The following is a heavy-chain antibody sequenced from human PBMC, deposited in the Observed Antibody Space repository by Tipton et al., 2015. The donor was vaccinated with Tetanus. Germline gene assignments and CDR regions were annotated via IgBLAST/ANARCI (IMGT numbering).Heavy chain of an antibody. V-gene: IGHV3-23*01. CDR1: GFTFSSYA. J-gene: IGHJ3*02. CDR2: FGATGDST. CDR3: TKGPAGIAVAGNGI. D-gene: IGHD6-19*01. Sequence: SLRLSCAASGFTFSSYAMSWVRQAPGKGLEWVSSFGATGDSTYHAESVRGRFTISRDVSKNTLYLQMSNLRAEDTAIYYCTKGPAGIAVAGNGIWGQGTMVTVSS.